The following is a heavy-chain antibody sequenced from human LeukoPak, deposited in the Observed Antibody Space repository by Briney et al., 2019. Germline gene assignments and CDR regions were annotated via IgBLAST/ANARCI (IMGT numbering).Heavy chain of an antibody. CDR1: GFTFSSYG. CDR3: ARSALNHAFVAEYYFDY. Sequence: GGTLRLSCAASGFTFSSYGMTWVRQAPGKGLEWVSAISGGGGSTYYADSVKGRFTISRDNFKDTLFLQMNSLRAEDTAVYYCARSALNHAFVAEYYFDYWGQGTLVTVSS. CDR2: ISGGGGST. J-gene: IGHJ4*02. V-gene: IGHV3-23*01. D-gene: IGHD2-15*01.